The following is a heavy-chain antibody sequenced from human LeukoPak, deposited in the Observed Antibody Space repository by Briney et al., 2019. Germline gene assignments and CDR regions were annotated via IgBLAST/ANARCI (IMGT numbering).Heavy chain of an antibody. J-gene: IGHJ3*02. V-gene: IGHV3-23*01. CDR3: AKDQYGEAFDI. Sequence: PGGSLRLSCAASGFTFRSYAMNWVRQAPGKGLEWVSAISGGGSATYYADSVKGRFTISRDNSKNTLYLQMNSLRAEDTAVYYCAKDQYGEAFDIWGPGTMVTVPS. CDR2: ISGGGSAT. CDR1: GFTFRSYA. D-gene: IGHD4-17*01.